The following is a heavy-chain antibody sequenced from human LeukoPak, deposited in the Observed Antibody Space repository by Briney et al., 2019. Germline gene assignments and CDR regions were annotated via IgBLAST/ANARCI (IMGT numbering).Heavy chain of an antibody. CDR1: GFTFSRLG. CDR2: IWHDGSVE. Sequence: GGSLRLPCAASGFTFSRLGMQWVRQAPGKGLEWVAMIWHDGSVEEYAASVKGRFTISRDNSRDTLFLQMNRLRDDDTAVYYCAKDSTGDYWGQGTLVTVSS. CDR3: AKDSTGDY. V-gene: IGHV3-33*06. J-gene: IGHJ4*02. D-gene: IGHD4-11*01.